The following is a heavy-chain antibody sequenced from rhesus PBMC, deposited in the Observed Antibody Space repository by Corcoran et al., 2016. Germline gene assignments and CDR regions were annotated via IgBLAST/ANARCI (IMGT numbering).Heavy chain of an antibody. D-gene: IGHD2-21*01. CDR1: GFTLSNFW. V-gene: IGHV3-16*02. J-gene: IGHJ4*01. CDR3: TLVHCSGSGCLDY. CDR2: IKNKADGGTA. Sequence: EVQLVASGGGLVQPGGSLRLSCAASGFTLSNFWMSWVRQAPGKGLDWVGRIKNKADGGTAAYVESVKGRFTISRDDSKNTLYLQMNSLKTEDTAVYYCTLVHCSGSGCLDYWGQGVLVTVSS.